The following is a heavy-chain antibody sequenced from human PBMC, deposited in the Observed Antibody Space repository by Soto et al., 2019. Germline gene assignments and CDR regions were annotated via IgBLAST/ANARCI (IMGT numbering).Heavy chain of an antibody. CDR3: ARGPTPRTFYDTEGYFDY. D-gene: IGHD3-9*01. CDR1: GYTFTSYG. V-gene: IGHV1-18*01. J-gene: IGHJ4*02. Sequence: GASVKVSCKASGYTFTSYGISWVRQAPGQGLEWMGWISAYNGNTNYAQKLQGRVTMTTDTSTSTAYMELRSLRSDDTAVYYCARGPTPRTFYDTEGYFDYWGQGTLVTVSS. CDR2: ISAYNGNT.